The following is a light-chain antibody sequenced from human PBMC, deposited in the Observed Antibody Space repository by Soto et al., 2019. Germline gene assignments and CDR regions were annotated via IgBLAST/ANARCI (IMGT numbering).Light chain of an antibody. CDR2: EVS. J-gene: IGLJ1*01. CDR1: ISDVGGYNY. CDR3: NSYAGRNNV. Sequence: QSALTQPPSSSGSPGQSVTISCTGSISDVGGYNYVSWYQQHPGKAPKLMIYEVSKRPSGVPDRFSGSKSGNTASLTVSGLQAEDEADYYCNSYAGRNNVFRTGTKVNVL. V-gene: IGLV2-8*01.